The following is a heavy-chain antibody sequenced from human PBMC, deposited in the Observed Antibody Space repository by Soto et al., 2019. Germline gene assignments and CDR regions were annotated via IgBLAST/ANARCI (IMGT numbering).Heavy chain of an antibody. V-gene: IGHV1-3*01. D-gene: IGHD6-6*01. CDR3: ARDFSPYSSSSYYYYYYMDV. CDR1: GYTFTSYA. Sequence: QVQLVQSGAEVKKPGASVKVSCKASGYTFTSYAMHWVRQAPGQRLEWMGWINAGNGNTKYSQKLQGRSTITRDTSASTAYMELSSLRSEETTVYYCARDFSPYSSSSYYYYYYMDVWGKGTTVTVSS. CDR2: INAGNGNT. J-gene: IGHJ6*03.